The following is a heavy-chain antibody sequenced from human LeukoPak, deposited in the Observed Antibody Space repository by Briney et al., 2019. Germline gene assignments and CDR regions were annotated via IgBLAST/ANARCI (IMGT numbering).Heavy chain of an antibody. D-gene: IGHD3-3*01. CDR3: AKDSYYDFWSGYFDY. V-gene: IGHV3-23*01. CDR2: ISGSGGST. Sequence: PGGSLRLSCAASGFTFSNYAMSWVRQAPGKGLEWVSTISGSGGSTYSADSVKGRFTISRDNSKNTLYLQTNSLRAEDTGVYYCAKDSYYDFWSGYFDYWGQGTLVTVSS. CDR1: GFTFSNYA. J-gene: IGHJ4*02.